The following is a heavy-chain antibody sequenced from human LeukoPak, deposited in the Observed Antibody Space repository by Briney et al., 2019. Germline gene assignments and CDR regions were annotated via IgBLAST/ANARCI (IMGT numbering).Heavy chain of an antibody. CDR3: PRVFTGENQINCSGGSCPFDDY. CDR2: ISSSSSSI. Sequence: AALRLSCAASGFTISSYSMNWVRQAGEEGLEWVSTISSSSSSIYSEDSVKRRFTISRDKAKNSLYLQMNSLRAEDTAVYYCPRVFTGENQINCSGGSCPFDDYWGEGPLVTVSS. CDR1: GFTISSYS. J-gene: IGHJ4*02. D-gene: IGHD2-15*01. V-gene: IGHV3-21*01.